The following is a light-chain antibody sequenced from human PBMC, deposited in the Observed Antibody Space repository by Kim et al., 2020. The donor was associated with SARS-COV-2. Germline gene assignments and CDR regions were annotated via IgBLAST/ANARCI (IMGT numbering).Light chain of an antibody. CDR3: QTWGTGIRV. CDR1: SGHSSYA. Sequence: QLVLTQSPSASASLGASVKLTCTLSSGHSSYAIAWHQQQPEKGPRYLMILNSDGSHNKGDGIPDRFSGSSSGAERYLTVSSLQSEDEGDYYCQTWGTGIRVFGGGTKLTVL. CDR2: LNSDGSH. V-gene: IGLV4-69*01. J-gene: IGLJ3*02.